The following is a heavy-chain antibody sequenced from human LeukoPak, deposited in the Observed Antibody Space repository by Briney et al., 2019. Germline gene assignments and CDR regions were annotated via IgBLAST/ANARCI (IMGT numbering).Heavy chain of an antibody. D-gene: IGHD3-10*01. J-gene: IGHJ4*02. V-gene: IGHV4-39*07. CDR3: ARGVNLMVRGVMGY. Sequence: WVHQPPGKGLEWIGSIYYSGSTYYNPSLKSRVTISVDTSKNQFSLKLSSVTTADTAVYYCARGVNLMVRGVMGYWGQGTLVTVSS. CDR2: IYYSGST.